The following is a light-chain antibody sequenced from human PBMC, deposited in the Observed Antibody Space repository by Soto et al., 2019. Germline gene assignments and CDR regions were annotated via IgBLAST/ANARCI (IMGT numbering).Light chain of an antibody. V-gene: IGKV3-20*01. CDR1: QSVTSTY. J-gene: IGKJ2*01. Sequence: EIVLTQSPGTLSLSPGERATLSCRASQSVTSTYLAWYQQKPGQGPRLLIYGASSRATGIPDRFSGSGSGTDFTLTVSRLEPEDFAVYYCQHYGSSLYTFGQGTKLEIK. CDR2: GAS. CDR3: QHYGSSLYT.